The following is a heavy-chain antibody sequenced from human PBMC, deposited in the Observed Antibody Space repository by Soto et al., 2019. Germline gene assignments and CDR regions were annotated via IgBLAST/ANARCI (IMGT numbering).Heavy chain of an antibody. V-gene: IGHV3-53*01. J-gene: IGHJ6*02. CDR2: VYVGGDT. CDR1: GFSVSRNY. Sequence: GGSLRLSCAASGFSVSRNYMSWVRQAPGQGLEWVSVVYVGGDTYYADSVKGRFTISRDSSKNTLYLQMDSLRAEDTAVYYCARRFYGMDVWGQGTTVTVSS. CDR3: ARRFYGMDV.